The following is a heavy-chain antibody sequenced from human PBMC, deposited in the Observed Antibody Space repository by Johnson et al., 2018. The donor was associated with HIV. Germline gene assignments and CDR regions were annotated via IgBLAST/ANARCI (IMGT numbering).Heavy chain of an antibody. J-gene: IGHJ3*02. D-gene: IGHD3-10*01. V-gene: IGHV3-20*04. CDR3: AIGRGEFPRHAFDI. CDR1: GFTFDEYG. CDR2: ITWNGGTT. Sequence: VQLVESGGGVVRPGGSLRVSCTASGFTFDEYGMSWVRQAPGKGLEWVSGITWNGGTTGYADSVKGRFLISRDNAKNTLYLQMNSLRADDTAVYYCAIGRGEFPRHAFDIWGQGTMVTVSS.